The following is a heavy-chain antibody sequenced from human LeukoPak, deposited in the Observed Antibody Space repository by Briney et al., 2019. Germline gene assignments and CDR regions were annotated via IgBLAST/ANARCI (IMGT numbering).Heavy chain of an antibody. CDR3: AREVLRYFDWFYDVHDAFDY. CDR1: GFTCSDYS. V-gene: IGHV3-48*04. CDR2: ISSSGFTI. D-gene: IGHD3-9*01. Sequence: GGSLRLSCAVSGFTCSDYSMNWVRQAPGKGLEWVSYISSSGFTINYADSVKGRFTISRDNAKNSLYLQMNSLRAEDTAVYYCAREVLRYFDWFYDVHDAFDYWGQGTLVTVSS. J-gene: IGHJ4*02.